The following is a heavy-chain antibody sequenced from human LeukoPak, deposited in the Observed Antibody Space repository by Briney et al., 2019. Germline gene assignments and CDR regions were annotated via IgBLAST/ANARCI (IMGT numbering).Heavy chain of an antibody. D-gene: IGHD1-26*01. CDR1: GGSFSGYY. V-gene: IGHV4-59*01. CDR2: IYYSGST. CDR3: ASHGVGGTNYFDY. J-gene: IGHJ4*02. Sequence: SETLSLTCAVYGGSFSGYYWSWIRQPPGKGLEWIGYIYYSGSTNYNPSLKSRVTISVDTSKNQFSLKLSSVTAADTAVYYCASHGVGGTNYFDYWGQGTLVTVSS.